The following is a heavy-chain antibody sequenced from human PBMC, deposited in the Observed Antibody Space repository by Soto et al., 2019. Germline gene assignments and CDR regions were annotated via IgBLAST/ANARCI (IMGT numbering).Heavy chain of an antibody. V-gene: IGHV4-34*01. Sequence: ETLSLTCAGYGGSFSGYYWSWIRQPPGKALEWIGEINHSGSTSYNPSLKSRVTISVDTSKNQFSLKLSSVTAADTAVYYCASILAARSSGSDYWGQGTLVTVSS. D-gene: IGHD6-6*01. J-gene: IGHJ4*02. CDR2: INHSGST. CDR1: GGSFSGYY. CDR3: ASILAARSSGSDY.